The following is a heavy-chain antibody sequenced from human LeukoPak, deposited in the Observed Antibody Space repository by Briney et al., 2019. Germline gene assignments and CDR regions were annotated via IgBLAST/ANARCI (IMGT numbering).Heavy chain of an antibody. CDR1: GGSISSFF. D-gene: IGHD3-9*01. V-gene: IGHV4-59*01. CDR3: ARLAPGNYDILTGDPKVVFDY. J-gene: IGHJ4*02. CDR2: VHSSGGT. Sequence: NSSETLSLTCTVSGGSISSFFWSWIRQPPGKGLEWIGYVHSSGGTKYNPSLKSRLIISVDMSKNQFSLKLRSVSVADTAVYYCARLAPGNYDILTGDPKVVFDYWGQGALVTVSS.